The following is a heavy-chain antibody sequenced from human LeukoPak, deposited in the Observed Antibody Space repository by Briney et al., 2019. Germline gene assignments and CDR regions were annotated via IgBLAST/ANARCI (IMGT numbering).Heavy chain of an antibody. CDR1: GFTFSSYG. Sequence: GGSLRLSCAASGFTFSSYGMSWVRQAPGKGLEWVSAISGSGGSTYYADSVKGRFTISRDNAKNSLYLQMNSLRAEDTAVYYCARDQGFSYYYYYMDVWGKGTTVTVSS. CDR3: ARDQGFSYYYYYMDV. J-gene: IGHJ6*03. V-gene: IGHV3-23*01. D-gene: IGHD3-3*01. CDR2: ISGSGGST.